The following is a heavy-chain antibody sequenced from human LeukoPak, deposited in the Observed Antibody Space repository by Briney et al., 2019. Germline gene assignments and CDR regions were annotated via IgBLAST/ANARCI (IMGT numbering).Heavy chain of an antibody. CDR3: ARSFSSSSGYYFDY. Sequence: GASLQISSKASGYSFTSYWNGWVRQLPGKSLEWMGIIYPDDSDTRYSPSFQGQVTISADKSISAASLQWSSLKASDTAMYYCARSFSSSSGYYFDYWGQGTLVTVSS. CDR1: GYSFTSYW. D-gene: IGHD6-6*01. V-gene: IGHV5-51*01. J-gene: IGHJ4*02. CDR2: IYPDDSDT.